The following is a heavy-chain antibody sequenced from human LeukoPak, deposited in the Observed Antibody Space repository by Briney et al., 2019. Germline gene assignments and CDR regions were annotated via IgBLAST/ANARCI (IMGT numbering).Heavy chain of an antibody. CDR3: AKGGGYNYGPFEY. CDR2: IDGDGSGA. CDR1: GLFFIIYR. D-gene: IGHD5-18*01. V-gene: IGHV3-74*01. Sequence: GASLRLSCAASGLFFIIYRLHGVRPAPGKGPVWVSHIDGDGSGADYADSVRGRFTISRDNAKKTLYLQMNSLRAEDTAVYYCAKGGGYNYGPFEYWGQGILATVSS. J-gene: IGHJ4*02.